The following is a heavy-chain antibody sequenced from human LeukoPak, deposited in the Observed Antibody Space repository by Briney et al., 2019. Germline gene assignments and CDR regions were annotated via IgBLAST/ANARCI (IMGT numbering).Heavy chain of an antibody. Sequence: SETLSLTCTVSGYSISTGYYWDWIRQPPGKGLEWIGTFYHGGSTYYNPSLKSRFTISVDTSKNQFSLNLTSVTAADTAVYYCARYSGYEDYFDYWGQGTLVTVSS. CDR1: GYSISTGYY. J-gene: IGHJ4*02. V-gene: IGHV4-38-2*02. CDR2: FYHGGST. D-gene: IGHD5-12*01. CDR3: ARYSGYEDYFDY.